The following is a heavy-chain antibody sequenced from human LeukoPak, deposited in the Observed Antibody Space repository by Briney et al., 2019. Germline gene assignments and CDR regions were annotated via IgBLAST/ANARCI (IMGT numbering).Heavy chain of an antibody. V-gene: IGHV1-8*01. J-gene: IGHJ4*02. D-gene: IGHD2-15*01. CDR3: ARGRHRYCSGGSCSSDY. Sequence: ASVKVSCKASGYTFTSYDINWVRQASGQGLEWMGWINPNSGNTGYAQKFQGRVTMTRNTSISTAYMELSSLRSEDTAVYYCARGRHRYCSGGSCSSDYWGQGTLVTVSS. CDR2: INPNSGNT. CDR1: GYTFTSYD.